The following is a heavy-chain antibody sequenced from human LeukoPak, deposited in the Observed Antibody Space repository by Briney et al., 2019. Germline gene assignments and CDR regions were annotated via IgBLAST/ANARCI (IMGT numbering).Heavy chain of an antibody. CDR2: ISAYNGNT. CDR1: GYTFTSYG. D-gene: IGHD3-9*01. CDR3: ARGVYDILTGYYQVSFDY. V-gene: IGHV1-18*01. J-gene: IGHJ4*02. Sequence: ASVKVSCKASGYTFTSYGISWVRQAPGQGLEWMGWISAYNGNTNYAQKLQGRVTMTTDTSTSTAYMELRSLRSDDTAVYYCARGVYDILTGYYQVSFDYWGQGTLVTVSS.